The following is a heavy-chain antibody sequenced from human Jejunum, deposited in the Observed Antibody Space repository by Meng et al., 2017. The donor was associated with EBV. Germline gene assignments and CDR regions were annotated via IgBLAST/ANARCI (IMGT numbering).Heavy chain of an antibody. D-gene: IGHD3-22*01. CDR1: GGSITSTNW. V-gene: IGHV4-4*02. Sequence: LHVPGPGLVKPSGTRSLTCACSGGSITSTNWWSWVRQPPGKGLEWIGEIHHSGRTNYNPSLKSRVTISVDKSKNQFSLELSSVTAADTAVYFCASVGYYDSSGYFTDYWGQGTLVTVSS. CDR3: ASVGYYDSSGYFTDY. CDR2: IHHSGRT. J-gene: IGHJ4*02.